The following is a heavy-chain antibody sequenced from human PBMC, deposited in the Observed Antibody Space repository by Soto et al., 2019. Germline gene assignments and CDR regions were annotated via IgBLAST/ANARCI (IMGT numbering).Heavy chain of an antibody. Sequence: QVQLQESGPGLVKPSETLSLTCTVSGGSISSYYWSWIRQPAGKGLEWIGRIYTSGSTNYNPSLKSRVTMSVDTSKNQFSLKLGSVTAADTAVYYCARVESGGSGSNDAFDIWGQGTMVTVSS. CDR3: ARVESGGSGSNDAFDI. CDR2: IYTSGST. V-gene: IGHV4-4*07. J-gene: IGHJ3*02. CDR1: GGSISSYY. D-gene: IGHD3-10*01.